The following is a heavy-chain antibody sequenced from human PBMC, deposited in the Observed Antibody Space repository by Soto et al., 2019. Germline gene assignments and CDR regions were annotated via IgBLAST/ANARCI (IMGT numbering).Heavy chain of an antibody. D-gene: IGHD6-13*01. J-gene: IGHJ5*02. V-gene: IGHV1-2*02. CDR2: INPNSGGT. CDR3: ARGYSSSWYEVWFDP. CDR1: GYTFTGYY. Sequence: QVQLVQSGAEVKKPGASVKVSCKASGYTFTGYYMHWVRQAPGQGLEWMGWINPNSGGTNYAQKFQGRVTMTRDTSISTAYMELSRLRSDATAVYYCARGYSSSWYEVWFDPWGQGTLVTVSS.